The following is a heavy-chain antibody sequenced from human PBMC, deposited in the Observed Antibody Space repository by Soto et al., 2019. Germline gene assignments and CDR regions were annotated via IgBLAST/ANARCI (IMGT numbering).Heavy chain of an antibody. V-gene: IGHV3-30-3*01. J-gene: IGHJ6*02. CDR1: GFTFRSYS. D-gene: IGHD5-12*01. CDR2: ISYDGSNK. CDR3: ARDIGDVARGGMDV. Sequence: RLSCAASGFTFRSYSLHGGRQAPGKGLEWVAVISYDGSNKYYADSVKGRFTISRDNSKNTLYLQMNSLRAEDTAVYYCARDIGDVARGGMDVWGQGTTVTVSS.